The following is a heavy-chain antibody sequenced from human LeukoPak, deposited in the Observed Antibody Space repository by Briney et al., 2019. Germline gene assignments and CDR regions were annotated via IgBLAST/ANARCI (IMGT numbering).Heavy chain of an antibody. CDR3: AKEIARYGGVDY. CDR2: ISSTGNTI. D-gene: IGHD4-23*01. CDR1: GFTFSDYY. J-gene: IGHJ4*02. V-gene: IGHV3-11*04. Sequence: PGGSLRLSCAASGFTFSDYYMTWIRQAPGKGLEWVSDISSTGNTIYYADSVRGRFTVSRDNAKNSLYLQMNSLRAEDTAVYYCAKEIARYGGVDYWGQGTLVTVSS.